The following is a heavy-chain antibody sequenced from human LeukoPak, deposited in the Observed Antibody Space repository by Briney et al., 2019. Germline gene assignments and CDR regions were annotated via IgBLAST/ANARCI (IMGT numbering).Heavy chain of an antibody. CDR2: IIPIFGTA. CDR1: GGTFSSYA. Sequence: ASVKVSCKASGGTFSSYAISWVRQAPGQGLEWMGGIIPIFGTANYAQKFQGRVTITADESTSTAYMELSSLRSEDTAVYYCARDHQWLVVLDIWGQGTMVTVSS. J-gene: IGHJ3*02. CDR3: ARDHQWLVVLDI. D-gene: IGHD6-19*01. V-gene: IGHV1-69*13.